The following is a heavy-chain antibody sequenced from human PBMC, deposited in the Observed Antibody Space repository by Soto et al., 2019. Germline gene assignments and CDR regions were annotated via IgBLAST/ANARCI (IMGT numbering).Heavy chain of an antibody. CDR1: GGSITGYY. V-gene: IGHV4-59*01. J-gene: IGHJ4*02. D-gene: IGHD1-1*01. Sequence: PSETLSLTCPVSGGSITGYYWNWIRQPPGKGLEWIGCIYFTGAANYNPSLKSRVTMSVDTSKNQFSLKLTSVTAADTAVYYCARERTPRTGFDYWGQGTPVTVSS. CDR2: IYFTGAA. CDR3: ARERTPRTGFDY.